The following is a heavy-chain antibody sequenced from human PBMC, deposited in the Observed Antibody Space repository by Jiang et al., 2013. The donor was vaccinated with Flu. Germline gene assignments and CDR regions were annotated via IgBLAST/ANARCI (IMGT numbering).Heavy chain of an antibody. CDR1: GFSLSTSGMR. CDR3: ARNYGVSAVHDY. D-gene: IGHD3-10*01. V-gene: IGHV2-70*04. J-gene: IGHJ4*02. CDR2: IDWDDDK. Sequence: KPTQTLTLTCTFSGFSLSTSGMRVSWIRQPPGKALEWLARIDWDDDKFYSTSLKTRLTISKDTSKNQVVLTMTNMDPVDTATYYCARNYGVSAVHDYWGQGTLVTVSS.